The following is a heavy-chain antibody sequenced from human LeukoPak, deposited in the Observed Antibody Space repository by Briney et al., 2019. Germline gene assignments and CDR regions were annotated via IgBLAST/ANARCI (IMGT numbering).Heavy chain of an antibody. D-gene: IGHD3-22*01. CDR3: TRPMIASN. V-gene: IGHV3-73*01. Sequence: GGSLRLSCAASGLIFSGSAMHWVRQASGKGLEWVGRIRSKANSYATAYAASVKGRFTISRDDSKNTAYLQMNSLKTEDTAVYYCTRPMIASNWGQGTLVTVSS. J-gene: IGHJ4*02. CDR2: IRSKANSYAT. CDR1: GLIFSGSA.